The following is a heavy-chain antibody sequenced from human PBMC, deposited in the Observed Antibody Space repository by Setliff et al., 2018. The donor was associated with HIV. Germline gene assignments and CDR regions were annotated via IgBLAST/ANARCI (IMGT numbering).Heavy chain of an antibody. CDR2: INSDGTIT. J-gene: IGHJ4*02. Sequence: SLRLSCAASGFTLIDHWMHWVRQVTGKGLVWVSRINSDGTITNYADFVKGRFTMSRDSAKNTLYLQMNSLRVEDTAVYYCVKWNYPNSWGQGTMVTVSS. CDR3: VKWNYPNS. CDR1: GFTLIDHW. D-gene: IGHD1-7*01. V-gene: IGHV3-74*01.